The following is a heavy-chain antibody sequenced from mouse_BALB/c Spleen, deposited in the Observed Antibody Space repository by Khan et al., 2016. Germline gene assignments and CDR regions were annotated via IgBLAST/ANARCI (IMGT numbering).Heavy chain of an antibody. D-gene: IGHD1-2*01. CDR1: GFNIKDTY. V-gene: IGHV14-3*02. Sequence: VQLQQSGAELVKPGASVKLSCTASGFNIKDTYMHWVKQRPEQGLEWIGRIDPANGNTKYDPKFQGKATITADTSSNTAYLQLSSLTSEDTTDYDCARSDGYDYFDYWGQGTTLTVSS. CDR3: ARSDGYDYFDY. CDR2: IDPANGNT. J-gene: IGHJ2*01.